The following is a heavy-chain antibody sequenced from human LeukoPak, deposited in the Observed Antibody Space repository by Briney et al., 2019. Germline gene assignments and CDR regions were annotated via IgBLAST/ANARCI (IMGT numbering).Heavy chain of an antibody. CDR1: GGSISSSSYY. J-gene: IGHJ3*02. V-gene: IGHV4-39*07. Sequence: PSETLSLTCTVSGGSISSSSYYWGWIRQPPGKGLEWIGSIYYSGSTYYNPSLKSRVTISVDTSKNQFSLKLSSVTASDTAMYYCARGGYYDILTGYSPNAFDIWGQGTMVTVSS. CDR3: ARGGYYDILTGYSPNAFDI. D-gene: IGHD3-9*01. CDR2: IYYSGST.